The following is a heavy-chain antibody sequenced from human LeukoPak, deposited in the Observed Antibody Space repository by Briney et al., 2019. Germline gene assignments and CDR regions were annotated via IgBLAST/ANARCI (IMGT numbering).Heavy chain of an antibody. CDR1: GGSIGGGDYY. CDR2: IYYSGST. V-gene: IGHV4-30-4*08. CDR3: ARGLFGYCSSTSCYRWFDP. Sequence: SETLSLTCTVSGGSIGGGDYYWSWIRQPPGKGLEWIGYIYYSGSTYYNPSLKSRITISVNTSKSQFSLKLSSVTAADTAVYYCARGLFGYCSSTSCYRWFDPWGQGTLVTVSS. J-gene: IGHJ5*02. D-gene: IGHD2-2*03.